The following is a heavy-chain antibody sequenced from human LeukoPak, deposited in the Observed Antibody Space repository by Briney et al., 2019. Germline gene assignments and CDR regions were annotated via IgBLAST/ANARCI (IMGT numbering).Heavy chain of an antibody. CDR2: ISGSGGST. CDR1: RFTFSSYA. Sequence: PGGSLRLSCAASRFTFSSYAMSWVRQAPGKGLEWVSAISGSGGSTYYADSVKGRFTISRDNSKNTLYLQMNSLRAEDTAVYYCAKDVVVAATAVWYFDYWGQGTLVTVSS. D-gene: IGHD2-15*01. V-gene: IGHV3-23*01. J-gene: IGHJ4*02. CDR3: AKDVVVAATAVWYFDY.